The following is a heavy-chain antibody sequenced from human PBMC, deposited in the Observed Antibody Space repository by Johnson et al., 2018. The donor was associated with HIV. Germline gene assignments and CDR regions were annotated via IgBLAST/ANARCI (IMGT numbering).Heavy chain of an antibody. CDR2: IRYDGSNK. D-gene: IGHD2-21*01. V-gene: IGHV3-30*02. J-gene: IGHJ3*02. CDR3: TTVDCGGDCYSGHAFDI. CDR1: GFTFSSYG. Sequence: QVQLVESGGGLVKPGGSLRLSCAASGFTFSSYGMHWVRQAPGKGLEWVAFIRYDGSNKYYADSVKGRFTISRDNSKNTVFLQMNSLKTEDTAVYYCTTVDCGGDCYSGHAFDIWGQGTMVTVSS.